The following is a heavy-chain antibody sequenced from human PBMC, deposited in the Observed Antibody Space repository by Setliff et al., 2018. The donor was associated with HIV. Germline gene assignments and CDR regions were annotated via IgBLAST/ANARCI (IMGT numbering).Heavy chain of an antibody. CDR1: GGSISSYY. CDR2: IYSTGST. V-gene: IGHV4-59*01. D-gene: IGHD6-19*01. J-gene: IGHJ6*03. Sequence: SETLSLTCTVSGGSISSYYWSWIRQPPGKGLEWIGYIYSTGSTKYNPSLKSRVTISVDTSKNQFSLKLSSVTAADTAVYYCARDRSSGRGYYYYYYMDVWGKGTTVTVSS. CDR3: ARDRSSGRGYYYYYYMDV.